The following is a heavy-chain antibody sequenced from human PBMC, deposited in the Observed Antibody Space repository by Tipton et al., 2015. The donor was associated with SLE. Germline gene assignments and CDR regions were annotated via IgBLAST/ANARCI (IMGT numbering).Heavy chain of an antibody. D-gene: IGHD1/OR15-1a*01. CDR3: ARARIGTTDAFDI. CDR1: AGSTGSYY. V-gene: IGHV4-4*07. J-gene: IGHJ3*02. Sequence: TLSLTCTVSAGSTGSYYWNWIRQPAGKGLEWIGRIYTGGTTNYNPSLKSRVTMSVDTSKNQFSLNLGSVTAADTAMYYCARARIGTTDAFDIWGQGTVVTVSS. CDR2: IYTGGTT.